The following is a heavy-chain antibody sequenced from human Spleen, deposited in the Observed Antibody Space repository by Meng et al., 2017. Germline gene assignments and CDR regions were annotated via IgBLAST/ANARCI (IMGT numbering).Heavy chain of an antibody. CDR3: ARGVTMVRGTTWDWFDP. Sequence: PGSRLCMASHTLSPTCPLSGGSTSIISYYWGWIRQPPGKGLEWIGSIYYSGSTYYNPSLKSRVTISVDTSKNQFSLKLSSVTAADTAVYYCARGVTMVRGTTWDWFDPWGQGTLVTVSS. V-gene: IGHV4-39*07. D-gene: IGHD3-10*01. CDR2: IYYSGST. CDR1: GGSTSIISYY. J-gene: IGHJ5*02.